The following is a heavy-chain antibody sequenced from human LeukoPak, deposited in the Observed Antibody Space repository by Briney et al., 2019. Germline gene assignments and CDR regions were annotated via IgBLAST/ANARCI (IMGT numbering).Heavy chain of an antibody. CDR1: GGSISSYY. D-gene: IGHD6-13*01. J-gene: IGHJ4*02. CDR2: IKSKTDGGTT. Sequence: ETLSLTCTVSGGSISSYYWSWVRQAPGKGLEWVGRIKSKTDGGTTDYAAPVKGRFTISRDDSKNTLYLQMNSLKTEDTAVYYCTTAGAAADYWGQGTLVTVSS. CDR3: TTAGAAADY. V-gene: IGHV3-15*01.